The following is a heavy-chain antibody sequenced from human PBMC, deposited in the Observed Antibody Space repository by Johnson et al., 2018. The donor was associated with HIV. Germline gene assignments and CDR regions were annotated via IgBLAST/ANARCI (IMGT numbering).Heavy chain of an antibody. D-gene: IGHD3-10*01. CDR2: ISYDGSKK. Sequence: QVQLVESGGGVVQPGRSLRLSCAASGLTFSSYGMHWVRQAPGKGLEWVAVISYDGSKKYYAGSVKGRFTISRDTSTTTLYLQMNSLRAEDTAVYYCAKAPYGSGIRPGAFDIWGQGTRVTVSS. CDR3: AKAPYGSGIRPGAFDI. CDR1: GLTFSSYG. J-gene: IGHJ3*02. V-gene: IGHV3-30*18.